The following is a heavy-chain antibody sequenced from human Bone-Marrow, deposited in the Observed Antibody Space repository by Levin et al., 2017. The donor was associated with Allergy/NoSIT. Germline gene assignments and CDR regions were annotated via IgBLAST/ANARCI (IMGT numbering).Heavy chain of an antibody. CDR2: INPNSGGT. J-gene: IGHJ6*02. D-gene: IGHD2-2*01. Sequence: ASVKVSCKASGYTFTGYYMHWVRQAPGQGLEWMGWINPNSGGTNYAQKFQGRVTMTRDTSISTAYMELSRLRSDDTAVYYCARPYCSSTSCYRRYYYYGMDVWGQGTTVTVSS. V-gene: IGHV1-2*02. CDR1: GYTFTGYY. CDR3: ARPYCSSTSCYRRYYYYGMDV.